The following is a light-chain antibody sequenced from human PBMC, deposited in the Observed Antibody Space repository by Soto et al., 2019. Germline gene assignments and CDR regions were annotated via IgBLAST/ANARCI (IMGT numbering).Light chain of an antibody. Sequence: DIVMTQSQATLSVSPGERATLSCRASQSVSSNLAWYQQKPGQAHRLLIYGASTRANGIPARFSGSGSRTEFTRTISILQSEDFAVYYCQQYNNWATWTFGQGTKGHIK. CDR3: QQYNNWATWT. CDR2: GAS. CDR1: QSVSSN. J-gene: IGKJ1*01. V-gene: IGKV3-15*01.